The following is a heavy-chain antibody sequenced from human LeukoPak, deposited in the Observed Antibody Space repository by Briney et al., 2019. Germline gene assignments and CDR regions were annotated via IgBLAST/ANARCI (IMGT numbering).Heavy chain of an antibody. Sequence: ASVKVSCKASGYTFTGYYMHWVRQAPGQGLEWMGWINPNSGGTNYAQKFQGRVTMTRDTSISTAYMELNRLRSDDTAVYYCAKDLDYTTYGYYFDYWGQGTLVTVSS. CDR1: GYTFTGYY. CDR2: INPNSGGT. D-gene: IGHD4-11*01. V-gene: IGHV1-2*02. J-gene: IGHJ4*02. CDR3: AKDLDYTTYGYYFDY.